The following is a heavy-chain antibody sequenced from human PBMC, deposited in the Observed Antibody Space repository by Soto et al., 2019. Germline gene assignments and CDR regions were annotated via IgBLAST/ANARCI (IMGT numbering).Heavy chain of an antibody. D-gene: IGHD3-22*01. CDR3: ARGRVVVTTEFDY. CDR2: IYYSGST. Sequence: SETLSLTCTVSGGSISSYYWSWIRQPPGKGLEWIGYIYYSGSTNYNPSLKSRVAISVDTSKNQFSLKLSSVTAADTAVYYCARGRVVVTTEFDYWGQGTLVTVSS. CDR1: GGSISSYY. J-gene: IGHJ4*02. V-gene: IGHV4-59*01.